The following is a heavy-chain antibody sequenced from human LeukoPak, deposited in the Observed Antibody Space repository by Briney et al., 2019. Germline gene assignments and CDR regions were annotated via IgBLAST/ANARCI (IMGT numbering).Heavy chain of an antibody. CDR1: GFTFSSYG. D-gene: IGHD6-13*01. CDR2: IWSDGSSK. CDR3: ARGQPPSYYDMDV. V-gene: IGHV3-33*01. Sequence: GGSPRLSCAASGFTFSSYGMHWVRQAPGKGLEWVAVIWSDGSSKHYADSVKGRFTISRDNSKNTLYLQMNSLRAEDTALYYCARGQPPSYYDMDVWGQGTTVTVSS. J-gene: IGHJ6*02.